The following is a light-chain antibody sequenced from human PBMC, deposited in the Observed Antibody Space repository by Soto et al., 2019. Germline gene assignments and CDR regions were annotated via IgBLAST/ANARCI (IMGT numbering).Light chain of an antibody. V-gene: IGLV2-11*01. Sequence: QSALTQPRSVSGSPGQSVTISCTGTRSDVGGYAYISWYQQHPGKVPKLIIYDVSKRPSGVPDRFSGSKSGNTASLTISGLQAEDEADYYCCSYADSYTWVFGGGTQLTVL. CDR2: DVS. CDR3: CSYADSYTWV. CDR1: RSDVGGYAY. J-gene: IGLJ3*02.